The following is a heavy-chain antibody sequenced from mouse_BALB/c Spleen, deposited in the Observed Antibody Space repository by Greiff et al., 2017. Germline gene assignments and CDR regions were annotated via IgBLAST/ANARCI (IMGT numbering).Heavy chain of an antibody. CDR1: GYTFTSYW. J-gene: IGHJ2*01. CDR2: INPSTGYT. CDR3: AREATPDY. V-gene: IGHV1-7*01. Sequence: VQLQQSGAELAKPGASVKMSCKASGYTFTSYWMHWVKQRPGQGLEWIGYINPSTGYTEYNQKFKDKATLTADKSSSTAYMQLSSLTSEDSAVYYCAREATPDYWGQGTTLTVSS. D-gene: IGHD3-2*02.